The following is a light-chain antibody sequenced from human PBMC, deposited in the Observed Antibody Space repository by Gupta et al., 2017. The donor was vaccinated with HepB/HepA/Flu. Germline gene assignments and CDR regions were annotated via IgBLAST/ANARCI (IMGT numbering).Light chain of an antibody. Sequence: EVVLTQSPATLSLSPGERATLSCRASENIHNYLAWYQQKPGQAPRLLIHDTSRRASGIPARISGSGSETDFTLTISSLEPEDFAVYYCQQHGKWPLSFGGGTKVDIK. CDR1: ENIHNY. CDR3: QQHGKWPLS. J-gene: IGKJ4*01. CDR2: DTS. V-gene: IGKV3-11*01.